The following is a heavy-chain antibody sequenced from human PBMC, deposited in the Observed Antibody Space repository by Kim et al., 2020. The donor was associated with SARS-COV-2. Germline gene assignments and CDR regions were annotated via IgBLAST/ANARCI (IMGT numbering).Heavy chain of an antibody. V-gene: IGHV3-15*01. CDR3: TTVSIR. J-gene: IGHJ4*02. CDR1: GIPFSDAW. Sequence: GGSLRLSCAVSGIPFSDAWFNWVRQSPGKGLEWVGRIKSKSDGGTADLAAPVKGRFAISRDDSENTLYLLMNDVKSDDSAMYYCTTVSIRWGQGTLVTVS. D-gene: IGHD3-16*01. CDR2: IKSKSDGGTA.